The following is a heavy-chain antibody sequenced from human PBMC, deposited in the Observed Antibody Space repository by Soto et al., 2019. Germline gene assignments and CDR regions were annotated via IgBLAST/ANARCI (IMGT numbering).Heavy chain of an antibody. D-gene: IGHD2-15*01. J-gene: IGHJ3*02. CDR1: GYTFTSYD. V-gene: IGHV1-8*01. CDR2: MNPNSGNT. Sequence: ASVKVSCKASGYTFTSYDINWVRQATGQGLEWMGWMNPNSGNTGYAQKFQGRVTMTRNTSISTAYTELSSLRSEDTAVYYCARGALVVASTHDAFDIWGQGTMVTVSS. CDR3: ARGALVVASTHDAFDI.